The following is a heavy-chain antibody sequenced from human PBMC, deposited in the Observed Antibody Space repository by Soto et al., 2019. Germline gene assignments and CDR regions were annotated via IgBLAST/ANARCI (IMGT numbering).Heavy chain of an antibody. J-gene: IGHJ4*02. CDR1: GGSISSGGYS. Sequence: QLQLQESGSGLVKPSQTLSLTCAVSGGSISSGGYSWSWIRQPPGKGLEWIGYIYHSGSTYYNPSLKSRVTISVDRSKNQFSLKLSSVTAADTAVYYCARSLRYFDWSRIFDYWGQGTLVTVSS. CDR3: ARSLRYFDWSRIFDY. CDR2: IYHSGST. D-gene: IGHD3-9*01. V-gene: IGHV4-30-2*01.